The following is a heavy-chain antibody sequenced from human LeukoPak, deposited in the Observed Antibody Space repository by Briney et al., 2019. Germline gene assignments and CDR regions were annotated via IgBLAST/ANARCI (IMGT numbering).Heavy chain of an antibody. Sequence: ASVKVSCKASGYTFTDYYFHWVRQVPGQGLECMGWINPNTGGTNYPQKFQGRVTMTRDTAISTAYMELTSLRSDDTAVYYCARDLGATTGAPWYYFDNWGQGTLVTVHS. CDR1: GYTFTDYY. CDR3: ARDLGATTGAPWYYFDN. CDR2: INPNTGGT. J-gene: IGHJ4*01. V-gene: IGHV1-2*02. D-gene: IGHD1-26*01.